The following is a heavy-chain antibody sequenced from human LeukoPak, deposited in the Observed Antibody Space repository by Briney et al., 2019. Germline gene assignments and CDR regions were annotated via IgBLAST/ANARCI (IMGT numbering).Heavy chain of an antibody. CDR2: ISSGGGNI. J-gene: IGHJ4*02. CDR1: GFTFGTYS. CDR3: ARDDSGGLTDF. D-gene: IGHD6-19*01. V-gene: IGHV3-21*01. Sequence: KPGGSLRLSCAGSGFTFGTYSMNWVRQAPGKGLEWVSSISSGGGNIHYADSLKGRFTISRDNAKNSLYLQMNGLRAEDTAVYYCARDDSGGLTDFWGRGTLVTVSS.